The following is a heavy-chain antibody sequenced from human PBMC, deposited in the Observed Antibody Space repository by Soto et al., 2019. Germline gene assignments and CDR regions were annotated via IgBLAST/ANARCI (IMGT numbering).Heavy chain of an antibody. CDR1: GFTFSDYY. CDR2: ISSSSTYI. CDR3: ARVKEGGYREFDY. Sequence: QVQLVEAGGGLVKPGGSLRLSCTPSGFTFSDYYMSWIRQAPGKGLEWVSYISSSSTYINIADSVKGRFTISRDNAKNSLYLQMNSLRAEDTGVYYFARVKEGGYREFDYWGQGTLVTVSS. V-gene: IGHV3-11*05. J-gene: IGHJ4*02. D-gene: IGHD3-22*01.